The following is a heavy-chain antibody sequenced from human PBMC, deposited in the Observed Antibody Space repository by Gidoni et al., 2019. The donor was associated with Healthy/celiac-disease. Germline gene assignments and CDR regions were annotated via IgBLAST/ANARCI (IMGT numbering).Heavy chain of an antibody. V-gene: IGHV4-34*01. D-gene: IGHD3-16*02. CDR2: IDHSGST. Sequence: QVQLQQCGAGLLQPSETLSLTCAVYVGSLSGYYWSWIRQPPGKGMEWIGEIDHSGSTNYNPSLKGRVTISGDTSKNQFSLKLSSVTAADTTVYYCAGLPAWGRYRSPIMWGQGTLVTVSA. CDR1: VGSLSGYY. J-gene: IGHJ4*02. CDR3: AGLPAWGRYRSPIM.